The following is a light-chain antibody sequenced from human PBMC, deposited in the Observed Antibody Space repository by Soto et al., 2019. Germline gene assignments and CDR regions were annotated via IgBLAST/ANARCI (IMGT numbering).Light chain of an antibody. CDR3: QQYVNSPLT. Sequence: EIVLTQSPGTLSLSPGERATLSCRASQSVTSSYLAWYQQKPGQAPRLLIYGASSRATGIPDRFSGSGSGTDFTLPISRLEPEVFAVYFCQQYVNSPLTFGVITQVEI. CDR2: GAS. J-gene: IGKJ4*01. V-gene: IGKV3-20*01. CDR1: QSVTSSY.